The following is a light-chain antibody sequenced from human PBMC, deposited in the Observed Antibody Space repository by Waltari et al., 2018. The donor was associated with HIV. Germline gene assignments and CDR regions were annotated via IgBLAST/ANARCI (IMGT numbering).Light chain of an antibody. J-gene: IGLJ2*01. Sequence: QSVLTQPPSASGTPGQRVTISCSGSSSNIGDNTVNWYQQLPGTAPKLLISTNNQRPSGVPDRFSGSKSGTSASLAISGLQSEDEADYYCATWDDSLNGHVVFGGGTKLTVL. CDR3: ATWDDSLNGHVV. CDR2: TNN. V-gene: IGLV1-44*01. CDR1: SSNIGDNT.